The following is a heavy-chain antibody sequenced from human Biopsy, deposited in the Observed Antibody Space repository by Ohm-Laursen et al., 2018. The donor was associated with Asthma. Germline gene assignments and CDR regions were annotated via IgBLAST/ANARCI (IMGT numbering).Heavy chain of an antibody. CDR1: GGSMSSSSYY. D-gene: IGHD2-8*01. CDR3: ARDLSGYCTSSACYGFDS. Sequence: PSQTLSLTCPVPGGSMSSSSYYWGWIRQPPGKGLEWIGCINYSGSTFYSPSLESRVTVSVDTSKNQFSLKLSSVTAADTAVYYCARDLSGYCTSSACYGFDSWGQGTLVTVSS. J-gene: IGHJ5*01. CDR2: INYSGST. V-gene: IGHV4-31*03.